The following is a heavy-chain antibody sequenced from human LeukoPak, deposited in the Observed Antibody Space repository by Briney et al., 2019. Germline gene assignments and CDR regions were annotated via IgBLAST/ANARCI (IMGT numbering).Heavy chain of an antibody. CDR1: GFTFSNYW. CDR3: ARAWVGTSVWDV. CDR2: IYYSGST. Sequence: GSLRLSCVFSGFTFSNYWMKWVRQAPGKGLEWIGYIYYSGSTNYNPSLKSRVTISVDTSKNQFSLKLSSVTAADTAVYYCARAWVGTSVWDVWGKGTTVTVSS. J-gene: IGHJ6*04. V-gene: IGHV4-59*01. D-gene: IGHD1-1*01.